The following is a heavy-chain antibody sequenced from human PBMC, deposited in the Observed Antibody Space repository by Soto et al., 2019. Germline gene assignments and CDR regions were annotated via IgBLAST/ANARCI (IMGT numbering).Heavy chain of an antibody. J-gene: IGHJ4*02. CDR1: GFTFSSYA. CDR3: AKQIPAAGSDY. V-gene: IGHV3-23*01. Sequence: PGGSLRLSCAASGFTFSSYAMNWVLQAPWKGLEWVSAISPGGGSPYYTDSVKGRFTISRDNSKNTLYLQMNSLRAEDTAVYYCAKQIPAAGSDYWGQGTLVTVSS. CDR2: ISPGGGSP. D-gene: IGHD6-13*01.